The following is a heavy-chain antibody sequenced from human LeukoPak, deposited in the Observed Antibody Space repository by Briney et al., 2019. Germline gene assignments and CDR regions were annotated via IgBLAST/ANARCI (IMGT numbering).Heavy chain of an antibody. Sequence: GASVKVSCKASGYTFTSYAMHWVRQAPGQRLEWMGWINAGNGNTKYSQKFQGRVTITRDTSATTAYMELSSLRSEDTAVYYCARDEGCSSSVPFDPWGQGTLVTVSS. J-gene: IGHJ5*02. D-gene: IGHD6-13*01. CDR1: GYTFTSYA. V-gene: IGHV1-3*01. CDR2: INAGNGNT. CDR3: ARDEGCSSSVPFDP.